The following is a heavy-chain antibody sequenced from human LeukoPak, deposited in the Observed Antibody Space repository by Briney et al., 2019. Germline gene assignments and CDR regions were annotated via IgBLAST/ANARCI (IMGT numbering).Heavy chain of an antibody. J-gene: IGHJ4*02. CDR1: GFTFSGYW. CDR2: IKQDGSEK. V-gene: IGHV3-7*02. Sequence: GGSLRLSCAASGFTFSGYWMTWVRQAPGKGLEWVANIKQDGSEKYYVDSVKGRFTISRDNAKNSLSLQMKSLRAEDAAVYYCASGDYLDYWGQGTLVTVSS. CDR3: ASGDYLDY.